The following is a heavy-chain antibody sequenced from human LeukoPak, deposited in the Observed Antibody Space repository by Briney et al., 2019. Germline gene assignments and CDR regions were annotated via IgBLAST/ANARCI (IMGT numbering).Heavy chain of an antibody. D-gene: IGHD7-27*01. Sequence: GGSWEPSGQALGLTFVNMALTGFGQAPGKGLEWVSGINWNGGSTGYADSVKGRFTISRDNAKNSLFLQMSNLRDDDTAIYSCARHVGISFWGQGTLVTVSS. V-gene: IGHV3-20*04. J-gene: IGHJ4*02. CDR3: ARHVGISF. CDR1: GLTFVNMA. CDR2: INWNGGST.